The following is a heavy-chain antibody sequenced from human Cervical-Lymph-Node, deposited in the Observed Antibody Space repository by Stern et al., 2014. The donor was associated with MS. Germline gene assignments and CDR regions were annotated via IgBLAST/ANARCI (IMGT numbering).Heavy chain of an antibody. D-gene: IGHD6-19*01. CDR2: INSSGGST. CDR3: ARRIAMPGIPFDY. Sequence: QVQLVQSGTEVKKPGASVKVSCKASGYTFTSFYIHWIRQAPGQGLEWMGLINSSGGSTNYAQKFRGRVTMTRDTSTRTVYLELSSLTSEDTAIYYCARRIAMPGIPFDYWGQGTLVTVSS. J-gene: IGHJ4*02. V-gene: IGHV1-46*01. CDR1: GYTFTSFY.